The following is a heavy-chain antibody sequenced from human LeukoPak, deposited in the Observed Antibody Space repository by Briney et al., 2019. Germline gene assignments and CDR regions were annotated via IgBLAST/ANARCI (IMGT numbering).Heavy chain of an antibody. CDR1: GFTLSGYW. D-gene: IGHD2-2*01. Sequence: SGGSLRLSCAASGFTLSGYWIHWVRQAPGKGLVWVARINPDGSTTSYADSVKGRFTISRDNSKNTLYLQMNSLRAEDTAVYYCAREVGFFDFWGQGTLVTVSS. J-gene: IGHJ4*02. V-gene: IGHV3-74*01. CDR3: AREVGFFDF. CDR2: INPDGSTT.